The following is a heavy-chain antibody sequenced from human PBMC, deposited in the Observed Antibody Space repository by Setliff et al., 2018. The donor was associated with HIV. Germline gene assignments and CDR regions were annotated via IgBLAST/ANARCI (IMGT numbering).Heavy chain of an antibody. Sequence: GGSLRLSCAASGFTFSNHWMYWVRQAPGKGLEWVSSITSGSTYVNYADSVKGRFSISRDNSKNTLYLQMNSLRPEDTAVYYCARSVRGSFDYWGWGTLVTVSS. CDR1: GFTFSNHW. CDR2: ITSGSTYV. J-gene: IGHJ4*02. CDR3: ARSVRGSFDY. V-gene: IGHV3-21*01. D-gene: IGHD2-2*01.